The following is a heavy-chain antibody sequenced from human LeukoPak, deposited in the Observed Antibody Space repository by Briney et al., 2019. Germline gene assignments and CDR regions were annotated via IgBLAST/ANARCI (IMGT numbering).Heavy chain of an antibody. CDR2: ISYDGSNK. J-gene: IGHJ4*02. D-gene: IGHD3-10*01. CDR3: AKDSAVGFGELLFYFDY. Sequence: PGRSLRLSCAASGFTFSSYGMHWVRQAPGKGLEWVAVISYDGSNKYYADSVKGRFTISRDNSKNTLYLQMNSLRAEDTAVYYCAKDSAVGFGELLFYFDYWGQGTPVTVSS. CDR1: GFTFSSYG. V-gene: IGHV3-30*18.